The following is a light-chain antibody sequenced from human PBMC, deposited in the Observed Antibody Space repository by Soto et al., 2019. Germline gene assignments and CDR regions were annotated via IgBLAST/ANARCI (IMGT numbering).Light chain of an antibody. J-gene: IGLJ3*02. CDR1: SSDIGSYNY. CDR2: DVT. Sequence: QSALTQPASVSGSPGQSITISCTGSSSDIGSYNYVSWYQQYPGKAPQLMIFDVTNRPSGISNRFSGSKSGNTASLTISGLQAEDEADYYCSSYTSISTWVFGGGTMVTVL. CDR3: SSYTSISTWV. V-gene: IGLV2-14*03.